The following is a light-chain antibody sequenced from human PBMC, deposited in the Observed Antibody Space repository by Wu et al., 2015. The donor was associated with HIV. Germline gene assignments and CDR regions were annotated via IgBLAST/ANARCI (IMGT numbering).Light chain of an antibody. J-gene: IGKJ2*01. CDR1: QVISNA. CDR3: QQFNSNPLT. CDR2: DAS. Sequence: IQLTQSPSSLSASVGDRVTVTCRASQVISNALAWYQQKPGKAPKLLIYDASNLEGGVPSRFSGSGSGINFTLTISCLQPEDFATYYCQQFNSNPLTFGQGTKLQIE. V-gene: IGKV1-13*02.